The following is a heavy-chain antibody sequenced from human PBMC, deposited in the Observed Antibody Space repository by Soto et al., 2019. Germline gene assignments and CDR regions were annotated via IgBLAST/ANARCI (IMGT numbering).Heavy chain of an antibody. D-gene: IGHD6-13*01. V-gene: IGHV4-59*01. CDR2: IYYSGST. J-gene: IGHJ2*01. CDR3: ARGPYSSSWPDWYFDL. Sequence: QVQLQESGPGLVKPSETLSLTCTVSGGSISSYYWSWIRQPPGKGLEWIGYIYYSGSTNYNPSLKSRVTISVDTSKNQFSLKLSSVTAVDTAVYYCARGPYSSSWPDWYFDLWGRGTLVTVSS. CDR1: GGSISSYY.